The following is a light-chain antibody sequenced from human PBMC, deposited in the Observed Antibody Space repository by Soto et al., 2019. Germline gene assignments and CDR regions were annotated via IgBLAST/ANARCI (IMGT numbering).Light chain of an antibody. J-gene: IGLJ1*01. CDR3: AAWDDSLNAYV. V-gene: IGLV1-44*01. CDR2: SNN. Sequence: QSVLTQPPSASGTPGERVPISFSGSSSNIGSNTVNWYQQLPGTAPKLLIYSNNERPSGVPDRFSGSKSGTSASLAISGLQSEDEADFYCAAWDDSLNAYVIGTGTKVTVL. CDR1: SSNIGSNT.